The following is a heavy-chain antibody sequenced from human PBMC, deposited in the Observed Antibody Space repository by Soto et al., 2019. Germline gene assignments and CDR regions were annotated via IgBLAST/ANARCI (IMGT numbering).Heavy chain of an antibody. D-gene: IGHD1-7*01. V-gene: IGHV1-3*01. CDR1: GYDFSRHA. Sequence: GASVKVSCKTSGYDFSRHAIQWVRQAPGQSLEWIGWINAGNGNTKYSQMFHGRVTFTRDTSASTAYMELSGLRSEDTAVYYCARDPIWTYTWNYARLNYLDPWGQGTLVTVSS. J-gene: IGHJ5*02. CDR2: INAGNGNT. CDR3: ARDPIWTYTWNYARLNYLDP.